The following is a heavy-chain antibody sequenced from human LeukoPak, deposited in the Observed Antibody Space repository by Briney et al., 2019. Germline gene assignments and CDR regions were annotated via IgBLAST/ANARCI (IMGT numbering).Heavy chain of an antibody. CDR3: ARSMVGYSSSDAFDY. D-gene: IGHD6-13*01. V-gene: IGHV3-21*01. J-gene: IGHJ4*02. Sequence: GGSLRLSCAASGFTFSSYSMNWVRQAPGKGLEWVSSISSSSSYIYYADSVKGRFTISRGNAKNSLYLQMNSLRAEDTAVYYCARSMVGYSSSDAFDYWGQGTLVTVSS. CDR1: GFTFSSYS. CDR2: ISSSSSYI.